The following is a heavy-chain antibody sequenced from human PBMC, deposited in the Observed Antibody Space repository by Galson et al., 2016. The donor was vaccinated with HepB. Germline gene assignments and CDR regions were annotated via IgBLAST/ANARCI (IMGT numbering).Heavy chain of an antibody. Sequence: SVKVSCKASGGTFSSSAITWVGQAPGQGLEWMGGIIPKFDTTDYAQKFQGRVTITADESTSTAYMELSSLRSEDTAVYYCARDYCGGDCYSDYYYYYTLDVWGQGTTVTVSS. CDR1: GGTFSSSA. D-gene: IGHD2-21*02. CDR3: ARDYCGGDCYSDYYYYYTLDV. V-gene: IGHV1-69*13. J-gene: IGHJ6*02. CDR2: IIPKFDTT.